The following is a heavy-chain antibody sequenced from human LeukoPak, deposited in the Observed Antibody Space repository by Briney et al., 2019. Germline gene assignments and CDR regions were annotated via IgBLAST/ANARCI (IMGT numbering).Heavy chain of an antibody. Sequence: ASVKVSFKASGYTFTGYYIRWVRRAPGQGLEWMGWINPNTGGTNYAQNFQGRVTMTRDTSITTAYMELSSLRSDDTAMYYCARDFIVTTRNDVFDIWGQGTKVTVSS. J-gene: IGHJ3*02. CDR2: INPNTGGT. D-gene: IGHD1-26*01. V-gene: IGHV1-2*02. CDR1: GYTFTGYY. CDR3: ARDFIVTTRNDVFDI.